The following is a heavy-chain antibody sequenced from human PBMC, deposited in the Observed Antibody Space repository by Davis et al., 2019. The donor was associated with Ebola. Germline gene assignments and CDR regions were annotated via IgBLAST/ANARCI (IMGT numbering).Heavy chain of an antibody. V-gene: IGHV5-51*01. D-gene: IGHD6-19*01. Sequence: PGGSLRLSCKGSGYSFTSYWIGWVRQMPGKGLEWMGIIYPGDSDTRYSPSFQGQVTISADKSISTAYLQWSSLKASDTAMYYCARLGTGQWPYVDYWGQGTLVTVSS. CDR3: ARLGTGQWPYVDY. CDR2: IYPGDSDT. CDR1: GYSFTSYW. J-gene: IGHJ4*02.